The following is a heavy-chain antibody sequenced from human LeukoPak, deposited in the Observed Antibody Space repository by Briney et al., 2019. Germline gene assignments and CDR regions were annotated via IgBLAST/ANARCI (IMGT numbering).Heavy chain of an antibody. Sequence: ASVKVSCKASGGTFSSYAISWVRQAPGQGLEWTGWISAYDGHTNYAQKLQGRVTMTTDTATRTVYMELRSLKSDDTAVYYCARHQGELRFFYYGMDVWGQGTTVTVAS. J-gene: IGHJ6*02. V-gene: IGHV1-18*01. CDR3: ARHQGELRFFYYGMDV. D-gene: IGHD1-26*01. CDR2: ISAYDGHT. CDR1: GGTFSSYA.